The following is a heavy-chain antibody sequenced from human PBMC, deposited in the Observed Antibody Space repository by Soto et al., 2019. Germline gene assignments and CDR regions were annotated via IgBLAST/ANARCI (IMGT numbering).Heavy chain of an antibody. CDR2: INPNTGGA. D-gene: IGHD6-13*01. CDR1: GYAFTDYY. J-gene: IGHJ6*02. Sequence: GGSVHVSCKASGYAFTDYYIHWVRQAPGQALEWMGWINPNTGGANYVHKFQGRVTMTRDTSISTVYMELRRPRSDDTAVYYCARANRQKLSGGLSVEYYYYNMDVWG. V-gene: IGHV1-2*02. CDR3: ARANRQKLSGGLSVEYYYYNMDV.